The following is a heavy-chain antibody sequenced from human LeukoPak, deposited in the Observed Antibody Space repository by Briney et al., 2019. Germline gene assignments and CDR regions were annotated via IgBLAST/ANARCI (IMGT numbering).Heavy chain of an antibody. J-gene: IGHJ4*02. D-gene: IGHD3-10*01. CDR3: AGHSGPLTWLDS. CDR2: MYDSGST. CDR1: GGSVSSSSYY. V-gene: IGHV4-61*01. Sequence: SETLSLTCTVSGGSVSSSSYYWSWIRQPPGKGLEWIGYMYDSGSTNYNPSLKSRVTISVDTSKNQVSLELSSVTAADAAVYYCAGHSGPLTWLDSWGQGTLVTVSS.